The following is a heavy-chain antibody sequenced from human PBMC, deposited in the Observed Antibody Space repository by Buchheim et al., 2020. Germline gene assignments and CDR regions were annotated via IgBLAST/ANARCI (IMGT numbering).Heavy chain of an antibody. Sequence: QVQLVESGGGVVQPGRSLRLSCAASGFTFSSYGMHWVRQAPGKGLEWVAVISHDGSNKYYADSVKGRFTISSDNSKKTLFLQMDSLGAEDTAVYYCAKEDYDGSGSYLGYWGQGTL. V-gene: IGHV3-30*18. CDR2: ISHDGSNK. J-gene: IGHJ4*02. D-gene: IGHD3-10*01. CDR3: AKEDYDGSGSYLGY. CDR1: GFTFSSYG.